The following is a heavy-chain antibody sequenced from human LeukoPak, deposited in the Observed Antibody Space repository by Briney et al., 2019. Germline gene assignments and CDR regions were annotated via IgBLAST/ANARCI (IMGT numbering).Heavy chain of an antibody. CDR2: ISSRGSTI. CDR3: ARVDCSSTSCYGGMDV. V-gene: IGHV3-48*03. D-gene: IGHD2-2*01. J-gene: IGHJ6*02. Sequence: GGSLRLSCAASGFTFSSYEMNWVRQAPGKVLEWVSYISSRGSTIYYGGSVKGRFTISRDNAKNSLYLQMNSLRAEDTAVYYCARVDCSSTSCYGGMDVWGQGTTVTVSS. CDR1: GFTFSSYE.